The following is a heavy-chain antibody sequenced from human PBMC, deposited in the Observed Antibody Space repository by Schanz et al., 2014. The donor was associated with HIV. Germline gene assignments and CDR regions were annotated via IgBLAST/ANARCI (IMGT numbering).Heavy chain of an antibody. V-gene: IGHV3-33*08. CDR2: MSYDGRNE. CDR1: GFTFRSYG. CDR3: ARDPGRDEGIDY. Sequence: QVQLVESGGGVVQPGRSLRLSCAASGFTFRSYGMHWVRQAPGKGLECVASMSYDGRNEHYVDSVKGRFTISRDNYKNTVDLQMNNLRVEDTAVYYCARDPGRDEGIDYWGQGTLVTVSS. J-gene: IGHJ4*02. D-gene: IGHD3-10*01.